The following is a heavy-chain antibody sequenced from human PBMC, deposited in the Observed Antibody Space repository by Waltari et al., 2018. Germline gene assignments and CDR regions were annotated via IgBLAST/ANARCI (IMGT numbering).Heavy chain of an antibody. Sequence: EVQLVQSGAEVKRPGESLQISCKVSGYSFTYYWIAWVRQMPGKGLEWVGLIFPGDSNTRYSPSFQGQVSISVDKSINTAYLQWNSLKASDTAVYYCARGDYDILTGYQYYFDYWGQGTLVTVSS. CDR1: GYSFTYYW. J-gene: IGHJ4*02. D-gene: IGHD3-9*01. CDR3: ARGDYDILTGYQYYFDY. V-gene: IGHV5-51*03. CDR2: IFPGDSNT.